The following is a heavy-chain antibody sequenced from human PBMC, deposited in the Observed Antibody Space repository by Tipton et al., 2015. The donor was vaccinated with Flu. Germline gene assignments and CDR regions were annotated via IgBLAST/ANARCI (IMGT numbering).Heavy chain of an antibody. Sequence: SLRLSCAASGFTLSNDFMNWIRQAPGKGLEWISYISRDGTTVKYAHSVKGRFTISRDIAKNSLYLQMSSLRAEDSATYFCARSMLRDTPFDSWGRGTLVTVRS. D-gene: IGHD3-16*01. CDR2: ISRDGTTV. J-gene: IGHJ4*02. CDR1: GFTLSNDF. CDR3: ARSMLRDTPFDS. V-gene: IGHV3-11*01.